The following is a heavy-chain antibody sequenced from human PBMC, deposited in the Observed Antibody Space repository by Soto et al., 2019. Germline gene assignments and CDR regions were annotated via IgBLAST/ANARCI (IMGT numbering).Heavy chain of an antibody. J-gene: IGHJ5*02. CDR2: IFYSGHP. CDR3: ARVPGP. Sequence: SETLSLTCAVSGTSFGTYYWSWIRQPPGKGLEWIGYIFYSGHPNYNPSLKSRVTISVDPPKNQFSLKLTSVTAADTAVYYCARVPGPWGQGTLVTVSS. V-gene: IGHV4-59*12. CDR1: GTSFGTYY.